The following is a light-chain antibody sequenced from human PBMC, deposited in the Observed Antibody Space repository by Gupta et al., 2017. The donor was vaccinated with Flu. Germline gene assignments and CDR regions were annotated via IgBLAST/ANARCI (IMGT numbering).Light chain of an antibody. CDR2: S. CDR3: QQYDGTLART. J-gene: IGKJ4*01. V-gene: IGKV4-1*01. Sequence: STRESGVPDRFNGSGSGTDFTLTISSLQAEDVAVYYCQQYDGTLARTFGEGTKVEIK.